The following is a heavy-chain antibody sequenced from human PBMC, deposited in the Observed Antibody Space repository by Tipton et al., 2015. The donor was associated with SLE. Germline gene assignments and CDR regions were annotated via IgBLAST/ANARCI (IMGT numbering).Heavy chain of an antibody. J-gene: IGHJ1*01. CDR1: GGSISPYY. CDR2: IYHSGGSP. V-gene: IGHV4-59*08. CDR3: ARHDYTGWGHFHH. Sequence: TLSLTCTVSGGSISPYYWSWIRQPPGKGLEWIGYIYHSGGSPNYNPSLKSRVTISVDTSKNQFSLTLTSVTAADTAVYYCARHDYTGWGHFHHRGQGTLVIVSS. D-gene: IGHD4/OR15-4a*01.